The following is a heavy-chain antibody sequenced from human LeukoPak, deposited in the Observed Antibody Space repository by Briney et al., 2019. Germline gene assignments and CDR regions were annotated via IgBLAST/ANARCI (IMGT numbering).Heavy chain of an antibody. J-gene: IGHJ4*02. CDR2: INHSGGT. D-gene: IGHD4-17*01. CDR3: ASRHNARATVGPSPPPKTFDY. V-gene: IGHV4-34*01. Sequence: PSETLSLTSAVYGGAFSGDYWGWSPQRPGKGVEWSGEINHSGGTTSNPSLKSRVTISVDTSKNQFSLKLSSVTAADTAVYYCASRHNARATVGPSPPPKTFDYWGQGTLVTVSS. CDR1: GGAFSGDY.